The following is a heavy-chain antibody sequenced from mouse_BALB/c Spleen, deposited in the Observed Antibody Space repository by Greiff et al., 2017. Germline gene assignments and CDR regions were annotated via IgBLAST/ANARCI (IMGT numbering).Heavy chain of an antibody. Sequence: EVQRVESGGGLVKPGGSLKLSCAASGFTFSSYAMSWVRQTPEKRLEWVATISSGGSYTYYPDSVKGRFTISRDNAKNTLYLQMSSLRSEDTAMYYCARHDGYYTWFAYWGQGTLVTVSA. J-gene: IGHJ3*01. CDR1: GFTFSSYA. D-gene: IGHD2-3*01. V-gene: IGHV5-9-3*01. CDR2: ISSGGSYT. CDR3: ARHDGYYTWFAY.